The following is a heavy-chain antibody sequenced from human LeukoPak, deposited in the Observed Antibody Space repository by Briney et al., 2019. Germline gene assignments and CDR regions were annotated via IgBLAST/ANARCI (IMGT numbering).Heavy chain of an antibody. CDR2: MNPNSGNT. V-gene: IGHV1-8*03. CDR1: GYTFTSYG. Sequence: ASVKVSCKASGYTFTSYGISWVRQATGQGLEWMGWMNPNSGNTGYAQKFQGRVTITRNTSISTAYMELSSLRSEDTAVYYCARERDYGDYVAFDIWGQGTMVTVSS. J-gene: IGHJ3*02. D-gene: IGHD4-17*01. CDR3: ARERDYGDYVAFDI.